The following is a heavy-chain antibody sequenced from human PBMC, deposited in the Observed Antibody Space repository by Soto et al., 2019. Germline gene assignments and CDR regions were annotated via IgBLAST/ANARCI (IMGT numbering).Heavy chain of an antibody. J-gene: IGHJ6*03. D-gene: IGHD6-6*01. CDR2: INPNSGGT. V-gene: IGHV1-2*04. CDR3: ARGGGEIAARAYYYMDV. CDR1: GYTFTGYY. Sequence: ASVKVSCKASGYTFTGYYMHWVRQAPGQGLEWMGWINPNSGGTNYAQKFQGWVTMTRDTSISTAYMELGRLRSDDTAVYYCARGGGEIAARAYYYMDVWGKGTTVTVSS.